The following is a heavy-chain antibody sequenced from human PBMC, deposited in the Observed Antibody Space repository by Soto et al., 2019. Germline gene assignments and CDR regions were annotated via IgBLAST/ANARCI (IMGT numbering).Heavy chain of an antibody. J-gene: IGHJ3*02. V-gene: IGHV3-23*01. CDR1: GFTFSSYA. CDR3: AKVGSSTSQTKGAFDI. CDR2: ISGSGGST. Sequence: PGGSLRLSCAASGFTFSSYAMSWVRQAPGKGLEWVSAISGSGGSTYYADSVKGRFTISRDNSKNTLYLQMNSLRAEDTAVYYCAKVGSSTSQTKGAFDIWGQGTMVTVSS. D-gene: IGHD2-2*01.